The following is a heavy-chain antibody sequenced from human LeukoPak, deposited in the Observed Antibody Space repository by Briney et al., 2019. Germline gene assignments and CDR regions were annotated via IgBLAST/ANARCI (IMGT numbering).Heavy chain of an antibody. Sequence: PGRSLRLSCAASGFTFDNYVMHWVRLVPGKGLECVSSITPNSGGVGYAASVKGRFTISRDNARNSLYLQMNSLKAEDTALYYCVKGAPNGSIDYWGQGTLVTFSS. V-gene: IGHV3-9*01. CDR1: GFTFDNYV. J-gene: IGHJ4*02. CDR3: VKGAPNGSIDY. CDR2: ITPNSGGV. D-gene: IGHD2/OR15-2a*01.